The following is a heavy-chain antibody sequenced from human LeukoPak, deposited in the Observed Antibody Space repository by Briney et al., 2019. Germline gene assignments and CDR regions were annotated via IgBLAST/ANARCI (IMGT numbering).Heavy chain of an antibody. V-gene: IGHV1-18*01. CDR3: MRGSWGTVFDY. J-gene: IGHJ4*02. CDR2: IKNGNT. CDR1: GYSFSTYG. Sequence: ASVKVSCKASGYSFSTYGITWVRQAPGQGLERMGWIKNGNTHYAQKLQGGVTMTTDTSTSTAYMELRSLRSDDTAVYYCMRGSWGTVFDYWGQGTLVTVSS. D-gene: IGHD3-16*01.